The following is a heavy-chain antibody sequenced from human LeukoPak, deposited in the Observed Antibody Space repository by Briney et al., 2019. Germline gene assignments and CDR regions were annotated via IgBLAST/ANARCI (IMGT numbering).Heavy chain of an antibody. CDR3: ATATRYCSSTSCPVGY. V-gene: IGHV3-21*01. Sequence: PGGSLRLSCAASGFTFSSYSINWVRQAPGKGLEWVSSISSSSSYIYYADSVKCRFTISRDNAKNSLYLQMNSLRAQDTSVYYCATATRYCSSTSCPVGYWGQGSLVTVSS. D-gene: IGHD2-2*01. J-gene: IGHJ4*02. CDR2: ISSSSSYI. CDR1: GFTFSSYS.